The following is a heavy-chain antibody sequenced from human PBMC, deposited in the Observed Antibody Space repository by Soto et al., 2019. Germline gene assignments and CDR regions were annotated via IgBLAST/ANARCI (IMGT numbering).Heavy chain of an antibody. V-gene: IGHV1-24*01. CDR3: ATGDPLITRVRGVIIALDAFDI. Sequence: ASVKVSCKVSGYTLTELSMHWVRQAPGKGLEWMGGFDPEDGETIYAQKFQGRVTMTEDTSTDTAYMELSSLRSEDTAVYYCATGDPLITRVRGVIIALDAFDIWGQGTMVTVSS. D-gene: IGHD3-10*01. J-gene: IGHJ3*02. CDR1: GYTLTELS. CDR2: FDPEDGET.